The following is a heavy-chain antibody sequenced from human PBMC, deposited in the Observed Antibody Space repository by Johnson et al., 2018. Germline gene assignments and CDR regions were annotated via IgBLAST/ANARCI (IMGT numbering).Heavy chain of an antibody. CDR3: ASGPRCSSTSCYPYCYYGMDV. CDR2: MNPNSGNT. J-gene: IGHJ6*02. V-gene: IGHV1-8*01. Sequence: QVQLVQSGAEVKKPGASVKVSCKASGYTFTSYDINWVRQATGQGLEWMGWMNPNSGNTGYAQKFQGRVTMTRNTSISTAYMELSSLRSEDTAVYYCASGPRCSSTSCYPYCYYGMDVWGQGTTVTVSS. CDR1: GYTFTSYD. D-gene: IGHD2-2*01.